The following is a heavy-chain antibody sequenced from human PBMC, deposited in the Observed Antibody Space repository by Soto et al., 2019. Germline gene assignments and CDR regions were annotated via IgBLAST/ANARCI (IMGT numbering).Heavy chain of an antibody. D-gene: IGHD3-10*01. CDR2: INGDSDDT. J-gene: IGHJ4*02. Sequence: QVQLVQSGAEVKKPGASVKVSCKPSGYTFTGHSMHWVRQAPGQRPEWMGCINGDSDDTRYSQTFQDRVTINKDTSASTGYMELRSLRFEDTAVYYFARAHHPGSWLIDYWGQGTQVTVSS. CDR3: ARAHHPGSWLIDY. V-gene: IGHV1-3*01. CDR1: GYTFTGHS.